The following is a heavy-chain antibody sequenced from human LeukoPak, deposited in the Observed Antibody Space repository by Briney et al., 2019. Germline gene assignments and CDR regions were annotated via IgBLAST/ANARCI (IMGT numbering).Heavy chain of an antibody. CDR1: GFTFARNV. Sequence: GGSLRLSCVASGFTFARNVMSWVRQPPGKGLEWVSSISAPGGSTYYADSVKGRFTISRDNSENTLSLQMSSLRAGDTAVYYCAKGRGRAPITGDYFDSWGQGTLVTVSS. D-gene: IGHD3-10*01. CDR2: ISAPGGST. J-gene: IGHJ4*02. CDR3: AKGRGRAPITGDYFDS. V-gene: IGHV3-23*01.